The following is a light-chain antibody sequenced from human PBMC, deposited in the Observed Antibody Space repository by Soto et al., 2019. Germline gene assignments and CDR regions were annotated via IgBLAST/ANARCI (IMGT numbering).Light chain of an antibody. CDR3: QSLGTGIQV. J-gene: IGLJ3*02. Sequence: QLVLTQSPSASASLGASVKLTCTLSSGYITYAIAWHQQQSGKGPRFLMNINYDGTHSKGDGFYDRFSGSSSGAERHLTIYSLQSEDEADYYCQSLGTGIQVFGGGTKLTVL. V-gene: IGLV4-69*01. CDR2: INYDGTH. CDR1: SGYITYA.